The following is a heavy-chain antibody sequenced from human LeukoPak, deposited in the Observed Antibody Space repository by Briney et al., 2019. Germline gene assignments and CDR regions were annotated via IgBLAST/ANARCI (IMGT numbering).Heavy chain of an antibody. V-gene: IGHV1-46*01. D-gene: IGHD5-12*01. Sequence: ASVKVSCKASGYTFTSYYMHWVRQAPGQGLEWMGIINPSGGSTSYAQKFQGRVTMTRDTSTSTVYMELSSLRSEDTAVYYCARGPWDIVATFPFDYWGQGTLVTVSS. J-gene: IGHJ4*02. CDR3: ARGPWDIVATFPFDY. CDR1: GYTFTSYY. CDR2: INPSGGST.